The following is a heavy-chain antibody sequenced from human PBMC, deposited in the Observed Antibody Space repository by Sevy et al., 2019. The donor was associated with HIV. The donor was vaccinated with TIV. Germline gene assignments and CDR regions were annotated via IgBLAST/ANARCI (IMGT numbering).Heavy chain of an antibody. V-gene: IGHV3-30*18. CDR3: ANSRGRYEGSSWLYYYYIMDV. CDR2: ISQDGRDK. D-gene: IGHD6-13*01. J-gene: IGHJ6*02. Sequence: GGSLRLSCAASGFTFSRYGMHWARQAPGKGLEWVAVISQDGRDKEYADSVKGRFTISRDNSKDTVYLQMNSLRLEDTAVYYCANSRGRYEGSSWLYYYYIMDVWGPGTTVTVSS. CDR1: GFTFSRYG.